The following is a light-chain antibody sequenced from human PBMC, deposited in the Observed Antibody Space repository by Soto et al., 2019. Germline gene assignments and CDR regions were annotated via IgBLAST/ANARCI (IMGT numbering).Light chain of an antibody. J-gene: IGLJ2*01. CDR3: SSYTTSTTVV. CDR1: SSDVDDYNH. Sequence: QSALTQPASVSGSPGQSITISCTGSSSDVDDYNHVSWYQQHSGKAPELMIYDVSHRPSGVSNRFSGSKSGNTASLTISGLQAEDEADYYCSSYTTSTTVVFGGGTKVTVL. V-gene: IGLV2-14*03. CDR2: DVS.